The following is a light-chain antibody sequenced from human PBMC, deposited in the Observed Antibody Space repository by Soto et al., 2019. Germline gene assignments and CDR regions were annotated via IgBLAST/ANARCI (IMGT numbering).Light chain of an antibody. Sequence: QSVLTQPASVSGSPGQSITISCAGTSSDVGGYNYVSWYQQHPGKAPKLIIYEVSNRPSGISDRFSGSKSGNTASLTISGLQAEDEVDYYCSSYTSSNTLAYVFGNGTKVTVL. CDR2: EVS. CDR1: SSDVGGYNY. CDR3: SSYTSSNTLAYV. V-gene: IGLV2-14*01. J-gene: IGLJ1*01.